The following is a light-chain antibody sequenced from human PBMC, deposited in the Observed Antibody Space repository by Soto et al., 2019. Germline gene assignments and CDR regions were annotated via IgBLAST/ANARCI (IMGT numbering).Light chain of an antibody. J-gene: IGKJ3*01. CDR2: KAS. Sequence: DIQMTQSPSPLSASVGDRVTIPCRASQSISSWLAWYQQKPGKAPKLLIYKASSLESGVPSRFSGSGSGTEFTLTISSLQPDDFATYYCQQSFTFGPGTKVDIK. V-gene: IGKV1-5*03. CDR1: QSISSW. CDR3: QQSFT.